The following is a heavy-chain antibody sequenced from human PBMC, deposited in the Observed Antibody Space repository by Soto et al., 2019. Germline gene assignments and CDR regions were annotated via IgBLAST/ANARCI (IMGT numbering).Heavy chain of an antibody. Sequence: GGSLRLSCAASGFTFSSYAMSWVRQAPGKGLEWVSAISGSGGSTYYADSVKGRFTISRDNSKNTLYLQMNSLRAEDTAVYYCAKDVSPAVMGLMAVAGMLFDYWGQGPLVTVSS. D-gene: IGHD6-19*01. CDR1: GFTFSSYA. CDR2: ISGSGGST. J-gene: IGHJ4*02. V-gene: IGHV3-23*01. CDR3: AKDVSPAVMGLMAVAGMLFDY.